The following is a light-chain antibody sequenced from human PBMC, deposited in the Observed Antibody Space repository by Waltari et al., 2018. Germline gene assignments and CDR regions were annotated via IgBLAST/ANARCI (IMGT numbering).Light chain of an antibody. CDR3: QRYDDLPIS. CDR2: DAS. V-gene: IGKV1-33*01. CDR1: HDINNC. J-gene: IGKJ5*01. Sequence: DIQMTQSPSSLSASVGDTVTITCQASHDINNCLSWSQQKPGQAPNLLIYDASHLQTGVPPRFTGSGSGTDVTLTISSVQPEDIGTYYCQRYDDLPISFGQGTRVDIK.